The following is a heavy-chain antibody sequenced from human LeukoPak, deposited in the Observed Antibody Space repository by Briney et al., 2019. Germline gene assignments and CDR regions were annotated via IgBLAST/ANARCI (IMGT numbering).Heavy chain of an antibody. CDR1: GFTFSSYE. CDR3: ARVKLLYVVFGGMDV. V-gene: IGHV3-48*03. J-gene: IGHJ6*04. CDR2: ISSSGSTI. Sequence: GGSLRLSCAASGFTFSSYEMNWVRQAPGKGLEWVSYISSSGSTIYYADSVKGRFTISRDNAKNSLYLQMNSLRAEDTAVYYCARVKLLYVVFGGMDVWGKGTTVTASS. D-gene: IGHD2-15*01.